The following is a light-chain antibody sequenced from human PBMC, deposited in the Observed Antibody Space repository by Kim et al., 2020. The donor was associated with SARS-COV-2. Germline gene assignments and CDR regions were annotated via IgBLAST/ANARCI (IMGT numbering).Light chain of an antibody. J-gene: IGLJ3*02. Sequence: ASGQTVRITCQGDSLRNYFASWYQQKAGQAPVLVLYGKDSRPSGIPDRFSGSSSENTASLTIAGAQAEDEADYYCQSRGSGGDHWVFGGGTQLTVL. CDR1: SLRNYF. CDR2: GKD. CDR3: QSRGSGGDHWV. V-gene: IGLV3-19*01.